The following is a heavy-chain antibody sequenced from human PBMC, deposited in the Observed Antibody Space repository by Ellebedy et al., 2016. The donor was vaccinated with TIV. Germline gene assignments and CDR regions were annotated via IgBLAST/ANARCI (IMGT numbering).Heavy chain of an antibody. CDR1: GGSFSGYY. J-gene: IGHJ4*02. CDR2: INHSGNT. V-gene: IGHV4-34*01. D-gene: IGHD5-24*01. Sequence: ESLKISCAVYGGSFSGYYWSWVRQPPGKGLEWIGEINHSGNTNYNPSLKSRVIMSVDTSKNQFSLRLTSVTAADTAIYYCTRVQWVDGYNPYFDYWGRGTLVTVSS. CDR3: TRVQWVDGYNPYFDY.